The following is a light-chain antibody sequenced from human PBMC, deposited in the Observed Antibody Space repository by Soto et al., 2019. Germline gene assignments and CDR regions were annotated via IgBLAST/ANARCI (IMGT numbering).Light chain of an antibody. CDR1: SSDVGRYNI. J-gene: IGLJ1*01. CDR3: CSHADKNAHV. Sequence: QSALTQPRSVSGSPGQSVTISCTGTSSDVGRYNIVYWYQQHPGTVPKLIIYEVSKRSSGVPDRFSGSKSGNTASLIISGRHVEDEADYYCCSHADKNAHVFGTGTKVTVL. V-gene: IGLV2-11*01. CDR2: EVS.